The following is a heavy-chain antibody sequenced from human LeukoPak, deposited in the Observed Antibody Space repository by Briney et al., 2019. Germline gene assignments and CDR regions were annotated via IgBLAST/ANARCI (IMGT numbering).Heavy chain of an antibody. CDR3: ASITTGTTTGDY. D-gene: IGHD1-1*01. CDR1: GYTFTGYY. J-gene: IGHJ4*02. CDR2: IDPNSGDT. Sequence: GASVKVSCKGSGYTFTGYYLHWVRQAPGQGLEWMGWIDPNSGDTNYSQKFQGRVTMTRDTSISTAYMELSRLRSDDTAVYYCASITTGTTTGDYWGQGTLVTVSS. V-gene: IGHV1-2*02.